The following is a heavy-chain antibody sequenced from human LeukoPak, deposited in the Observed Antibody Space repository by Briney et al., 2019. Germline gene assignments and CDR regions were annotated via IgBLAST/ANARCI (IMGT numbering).Heavy chain of an antibody. CDR3: AKDSLYYDFWSGYYYY. CDR2: ISGSGGST. D-gene: IGHD3-3*01. V-gene: IGHV3-23*01. J-gene: IGHJ4*02. Sequence: AGGSLRLSCAASGFTFSSYAMSWVRQPPGKGLERVSAISGSGGSTYYADSVKGRFTISRDNSKNTLYLQMNSLRAEDTAVYYCAKDSLYYDFWSGYYYYWGQGTLVTVSS. CDR1: GFTFSSYA.